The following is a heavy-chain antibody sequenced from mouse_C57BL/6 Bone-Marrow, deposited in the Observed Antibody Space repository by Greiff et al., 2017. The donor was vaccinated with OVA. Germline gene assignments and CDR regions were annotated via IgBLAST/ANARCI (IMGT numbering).Heavy chain of an antibody. CDR2: IDPSDSYT. D-gene: IGHD1-1*01. V-gene: IGHV1-50*01. CDR1: GYTFTSYW. CDR3: ARSGYYGSSPMDY. Sequence: VQLQQPGAELVKPGASVKLSCKASGYTFTSYWMQWVKQRPGQGLEWIGEIDPSDSYTNYNQKFKGKATLTVDTSSSTAYMQLSSLTSEDSAVYYCARSGYYGSSPMDYWGQGTSVTVSS. J-gene: IGHJ4*01.